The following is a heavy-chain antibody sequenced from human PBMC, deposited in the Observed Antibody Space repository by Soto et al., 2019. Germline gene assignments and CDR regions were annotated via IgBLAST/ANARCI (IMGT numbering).Heavy chain of an antibody. V-gene: IGHV1-69*12. CDR1: GGTFSTYA. CDR2: IIPIFGTA. CDR3: AGDQEWYDAGMAAAVDI. J-gene: IGHJ3*02. D-gene: IGHD3-3*01. Sequence: QVQLVQSGAEVKKPGSSVKVSCKASGGTFSTYAISWVRQAPGQGLEWMGGIIPIFGTANYAQKFQGRVTSHADEATRAAYMELSSLRSEDRAVYYCAGDQEWYDAGMAAAVDIWGQGTMVTVSS.